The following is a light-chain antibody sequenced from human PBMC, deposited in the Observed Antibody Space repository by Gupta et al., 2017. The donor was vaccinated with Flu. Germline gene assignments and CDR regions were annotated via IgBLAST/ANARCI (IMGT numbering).Light chain of an antibody. J-gene: IGLJ3*02. CDR3: QSYDRSRSAWV. Sequence: QSVLTQPPSVSRAPGQRVTISCTAGSSHIGTGYDVHWYQQLPETAPKLLIYGNTNRPSGVPDRFSGSKSGTSASLAITGLQAEDEADYYCQSYDRSRSAWVFGGGTKLTVL. V-gene: IGLV1-40*01. CDR2: GNT. CDR1: SSHIGTGYD.